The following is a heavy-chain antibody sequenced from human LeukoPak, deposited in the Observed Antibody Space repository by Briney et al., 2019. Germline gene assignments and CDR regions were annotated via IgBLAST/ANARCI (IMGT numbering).Heavy chain of an antibody. J-gene: IGHJ4*02. CDR2: ISSSSSYI. Sequence: KTGGSLRLSCAASGFTFSSYSMNWVRQAPGKGLEWVSSISSSSSYIYYADSVKGRFTISRDNAKNSLYLQMNSLRAEDTAEYYCARYSSGWPGYFDYWGQGTLVTVSS. CDR1: GFTFSSYS. CDR3: ARYSSGWPGYFDY. V-gene: IGHV3-21*01. D-gene: IGHD6-25*01.